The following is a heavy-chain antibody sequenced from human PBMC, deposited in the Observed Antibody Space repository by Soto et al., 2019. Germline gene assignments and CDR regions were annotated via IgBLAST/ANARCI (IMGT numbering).Heavy chain of an antibody. Sequence: GASVKVSCKASGGTFSSYAISWVRQAPGQGLEWMGGIIPIFGTANYAQKFQGRVTITADESTSTAYMELSSLRSEDTAVYYCARSTLRQPNAFDIWGQGTMVTVSS. CDR1: GGTFSSYA. CDR2: IIPIFGTA. CDR3: ARSTLRQPNAFDI. D-gene: IGHD1-1*01. V-gene: IGHV1-69*13. J-gene: IGHJ3*02.